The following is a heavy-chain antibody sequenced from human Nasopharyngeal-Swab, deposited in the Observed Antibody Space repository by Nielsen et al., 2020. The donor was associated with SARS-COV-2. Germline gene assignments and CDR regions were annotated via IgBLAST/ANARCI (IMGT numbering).Heavy chain of an antibody. D-gene: IGHD3-16*01. Sequence: SETLSLTCSVYGVSISSYYWSWIRQPPGKGLEWIGYISDSGSTNYNPSLKSRVTILVDTSKNQFSLRLTSVTAADTAVYYCARISARGREDVDDWGQGTLVTVSS. V-gene: IGHV4-59*01. J-gene: IGHJ4*02. CDR2: ISDSGST. CDR3: ARISARGREDVDD. CDR1: GVSISSYY.